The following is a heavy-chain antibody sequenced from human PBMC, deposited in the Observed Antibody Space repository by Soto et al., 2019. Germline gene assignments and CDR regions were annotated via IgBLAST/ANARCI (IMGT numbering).Heavy chain of an antibody. V-gene: IGHV1-69*01. CDR1: GGTFSSYA. D-gene: IGHD3-22*01. CDR3: ARRPTSSGYYLSYYYGMDV. J-gene: IGHJ6*02. CDR2: IIPIFGTA. Sequence: QVQLVQSGAEVKKPGSSVKVSCKASGGTFSSYAISWVRQAPGQGLEWMGGIIPIFGTANYAQKFQVRVTITADESTRTAYMELSSLRSEDTAVYYCARRPTSSGYYLSYYYGMDVWGQGTTVTVSS.